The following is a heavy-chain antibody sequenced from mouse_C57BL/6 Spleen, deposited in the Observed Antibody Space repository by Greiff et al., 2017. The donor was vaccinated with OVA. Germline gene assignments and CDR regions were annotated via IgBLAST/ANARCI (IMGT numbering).Heavy chain of an antibody. CDR1: GYSITSGYY. CDR2: ISYDGSN. CDR3: ARGLEYFDY. D-gene: IGHD1-2*01. Sequence: EVKLMESGPGLVKPSQSLSLTCSVTGYSITSGYYWNWIRQFPGNKLEWMGYISYDGSNNSNPSLKNRISITRDTSKNQFFLKLNSVTTEDTATYYCARGLEYFDYWGQGTTLTVSS. J-gene: IGHJ2*01. V-gene: IGHV3-6*01.